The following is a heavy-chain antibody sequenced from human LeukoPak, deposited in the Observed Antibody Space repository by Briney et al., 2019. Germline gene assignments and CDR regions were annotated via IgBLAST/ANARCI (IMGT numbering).Heavy chain of an antibody. CDR1: GFAFANYA. Sequence: GGSLRLSCTASGFAFANYAMGWVRQAQGKGLEWVTVMSESGDKTFYADSVKGRFTISRDNPKNTLYLQMNSLRAEDTAVYFCAKRGVVIRVILVGFHKEAYYFDSWGQGALVTVSS. CDR2: MSESGDKT. CDR3: AKRGVVIRVILVGFHKEAYYFDS. V-gene: IGHV3-23*01. J-gene: IGHJ4*02. D-gene: IGHD3-22*01.